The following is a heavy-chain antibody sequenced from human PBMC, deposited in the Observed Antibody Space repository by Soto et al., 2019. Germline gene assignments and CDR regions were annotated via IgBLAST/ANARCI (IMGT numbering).Heavy chain of an antibody. J-gene: IGHJ5*02. CDR3: ARGEAIGDDP. V-gene: IGHV3-7*01. D-gene: IGHD3-10*01. CDR1: GLTFSSYW. Sequence: EVQLVESGGGLAQPGGSLRLSCAASGLTFSSYWMTWVRQAPGKGLEWVANIKQDGSEKYYVDSVKGRFTISRDNAKNSLDLQMNNPRVEDTAVYYCARGEAIGDDPWGHGTLVTVSS. CDR2: IKQDGSEK.